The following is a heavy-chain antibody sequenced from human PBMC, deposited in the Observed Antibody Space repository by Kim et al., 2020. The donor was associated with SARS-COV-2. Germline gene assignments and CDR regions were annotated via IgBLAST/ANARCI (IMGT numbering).Heavy chain of an antibody. CDR3: ARIDAARHKYYYYGMDV. J-gene: IGHJ6*02. V-gene: IGHV4-34*01. CDR1: GGSFSGYY. D-gene: IGHD6-6*01. Sequence: SETLSLTCAVYGGSFSGYYWSWIRQPPGKGLEWIGEINHSGSTNYNPSLKSRVTISVDTSKNQFSLKLSSVTAADTAVYYCARIDAARHKYYYYGMDVWGQGTTVTVSS. CDR2: INHSGST.